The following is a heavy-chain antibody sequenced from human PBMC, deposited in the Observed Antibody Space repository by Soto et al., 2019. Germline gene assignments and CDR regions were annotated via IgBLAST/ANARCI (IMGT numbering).Heavy chain of an antibody. V-gene: IGHV3-15*01. D-gene: IGHD7-27*01. J-gene: IGHJ4*02. CDR3: TTETGGEPWALSWGFDY. CDR1: GFTFSNAW. Sequence: KTGGSLRLSCAASGFTFSNAWMSWVRQAPGKGLEWVGRIKSKTDGGTTDYAAPVKGRFTISRDDSKNTLYLQMNSLKTEDTAVYYCTTETGGEPWALSWGFDYWGQGTLVTVSS. CDR2: IKSKTDGGTT.